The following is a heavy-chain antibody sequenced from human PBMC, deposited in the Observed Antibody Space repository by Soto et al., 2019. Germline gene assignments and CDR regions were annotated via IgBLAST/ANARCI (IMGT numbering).Heavy chain of an antibody. D-gene: IGHD3-22*01. Sequence: GASVKVSCKASGYTFTSYGISWVRQAPGQGLEWMGWISAYNGNTNYAQKLQGRVTMTTDTSTSTAYMELRSLRSDDTAVYYCARAAGGYYYDSSGYYWPYYYYGMDVWGQGTTVTVSS. V-gene: IGHV1-18*01. CDR1: GYTFTSYG. CDR3: ARAAGGYYYDSSGYYWPYYYYGMDV. J-gene: IGHJ6*02. CDR2: ISAYNGNT.